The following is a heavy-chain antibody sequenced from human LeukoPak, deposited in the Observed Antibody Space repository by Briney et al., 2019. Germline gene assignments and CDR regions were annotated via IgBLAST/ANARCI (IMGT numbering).Heavy chain of an antibody. CDR3: ARGFTSGSSNLDY. J-gene: IGHJ4*02. CDR2: ISSSGSTI. Sequence: NPGGSLRLSCAASGFTFSDYYMSWIRQAPGKGLEWISYISSSGSTIYYADSVKGRFTISRDNAKNSLYLQMNSLRAEDTAVYYCARGFTSGSSNLDYWGQGTLVTVSS. D-gene: IGHD1-26*01. CDR1: GFTFSDYY. V-gene: IGHV3-11*04.